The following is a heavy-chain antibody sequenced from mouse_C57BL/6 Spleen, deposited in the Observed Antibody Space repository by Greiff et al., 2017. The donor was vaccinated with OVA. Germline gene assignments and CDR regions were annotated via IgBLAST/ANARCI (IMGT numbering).Heavy chain of an antibody. V-gene: IGHV1-26*01. J-gene: IGHJ3*01. CDR3: ARRGITTVAPGFAY. CDR1: GYTFTDYY. CDR2: INPNNGGT. D-gene: IGHD1-1*01. Sequence: EVQLQQSGPELVKPGASVKISCKASGYTFTDYYMNWVKQSHGKSLEWIGDINPNNGGTSYNQKFKGKATLTVDKSSSTAYMELRSLTSEDSAVYYCARRGITTVAPGFAYWGQGTLVTVSA.